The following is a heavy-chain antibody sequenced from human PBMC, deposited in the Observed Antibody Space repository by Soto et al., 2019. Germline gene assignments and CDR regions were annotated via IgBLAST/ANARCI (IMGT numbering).Heavy chain of an antibody. CDR3: ARGTRCRGSSWFVP. CDR1: NGSFSGYY. CDR2: INHNGMT. V-gene: IGHV4-34*01. Sequence: SETLSLTCAVYNGSFSGYYWSWIRQTPGKGLERLGEINHNGMTNYHSSLKSRLTISVDTPKNQFSLKLTSVTAADTALYYCARGTRCRGSSWFVPWGQGTLVTVSS. D-gene: IGHD6-13*01. J-gene: IGHJ5*02.